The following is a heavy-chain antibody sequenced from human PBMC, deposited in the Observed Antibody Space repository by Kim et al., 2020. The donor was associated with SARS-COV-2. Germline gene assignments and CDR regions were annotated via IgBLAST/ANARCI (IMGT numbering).Heavy chain of an antibody. D-gene: IGHD2-2*01. J-gene: IGHJ4*02. Sequence: ASVKVSCKASGYTFTSYGISWVRQAPGQGLEWMGWISAYNGNTNYAQKLQGRVTMTTDTSTSTAYMELRSLRTDDTAVYYCALVPAAIQDYGDYYFDYWGQGNLVTVSS. V-gene: IGHV1-18*01. CDR1: GYTFTSYG. CDR3: ALVPAAIQDYGDYYFDY. CDR2: ISAYNGNT.